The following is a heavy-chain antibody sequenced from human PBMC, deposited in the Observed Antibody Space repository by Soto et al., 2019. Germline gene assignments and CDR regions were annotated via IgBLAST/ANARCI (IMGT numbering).Heavy chain of an antibody. D-gene: IGHD2-2*01. Sequence: QVQLVESGGGVVQPGRSLRLSCAASGFTFSSYGMHWVRQAPGKGLEWVAVIWYDGSEKYYVDSVKGRFTISRDNSKNTLYLQMNSLRAEDKAVYYCARDVGRVVVPAAMWDSGGMDVWGQGTTVTVSS. J-gene: IGHJ6*02. V-gene: IGHV3-33*01. CDR3: ARDVGRVVVPAAMWDSGGMDV. CDR1: GFTFSSYG. CDR2: IWYDGSEK.